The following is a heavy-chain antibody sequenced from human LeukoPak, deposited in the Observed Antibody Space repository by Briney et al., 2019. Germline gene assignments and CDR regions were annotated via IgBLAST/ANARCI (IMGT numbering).Heavy chain of an antibody. Sequence: PGGSLRLSCAASGFTVSSNYMSWVRQAPGKGLEWVSVIYSGGGTYYADSVKGRFTISRDKSKNTLCLQMNSLRAEDTAVYHCARFDWSNLHAFDIWGQGTTVTVSS. D-gene: IGHD3-9*01. CDR3: ARFDWSNLHAFDI. CDR2: IYSGGGT. CDR1: GFTVSSNY. V-gene: IGHV3-53*01. J-gene: IGHJ3*02.